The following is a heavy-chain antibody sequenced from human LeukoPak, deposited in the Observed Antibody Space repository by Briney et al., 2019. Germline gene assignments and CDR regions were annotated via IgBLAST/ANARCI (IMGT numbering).Heavy chain of an antibody. D-gene: IGHD5-24*01. CDR2: IYSGGST. V-gene: IGHV3-66*02. Sequence: PGGSLRLSCAASGITVSSNYMSWVRQAPGKGLEWVSVIYSGGSTYYADSVKGRFTISRDNSKNTLYLQMNSLRAEDTAVYYCARVPDGYNGPPDYWGQGTLATVSS. CDR1: GITVSSNY. J-gene: IGHJ4*02. CDR3: ARVPDGYNGPPDY.